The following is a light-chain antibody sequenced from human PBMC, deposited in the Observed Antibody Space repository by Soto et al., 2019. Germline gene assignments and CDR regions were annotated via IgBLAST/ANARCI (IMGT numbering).Light chain of an antibody. V-gene: IGKV3-11*01. CDR2: DAS. CDR1: QSVGSY. Sequence: EIVLTQSPATLSLSPGERATLSCRASQSVGSYLAWYQQKPGQAPRLLIYDASNRATGIPARFSGSGSGTDFPLTISSLEPEDVAVYYCQQRSNWPITFGQGTRLEIK. J-gene: IGKJ5*01. CDR3: QQRSNWPIT.